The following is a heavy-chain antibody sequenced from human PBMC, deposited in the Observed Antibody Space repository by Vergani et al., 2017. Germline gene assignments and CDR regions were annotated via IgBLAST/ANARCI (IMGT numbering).Heavy chain of an antibody. CDR2: ISGSGGST. CDR3: AREGGGRPQQLSLMSYYYYGMDV. Sequence: EVQLLESGGGLVQPGGSLRLSCAASGFTFSSYAMSWVRQAPGKGLEWVSAISGSGGSTYYADSVKGRFTISRDNSKNTLYLQMNSLRAEDTAVYYCAREGGGRPQQLSLMSYYYYGMDVWGQGTTVTVSS. J-gene: IGHJ6*02. V-gene: IGHV3-23*01. CDR1: GFTFSSYA. D-gene: IGHD6-13*01.